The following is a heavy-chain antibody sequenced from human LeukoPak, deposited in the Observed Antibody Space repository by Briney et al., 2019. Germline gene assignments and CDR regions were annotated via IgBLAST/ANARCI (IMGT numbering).Heavy chain of an antibody. CDR3: AENYGDDVSGAFDI. V-gene: IGHV3-23*01. CDR1: GFTFSSYG. CDR2: ISGSGGNT. J-gene: IGHJ3*02. Sequence: GGSLRLSCAASGFTFSSYGMTWVRQAPGKGLEWVSAISGSGGNTYHADSVKGRFTISRDNSKNTLSVQMDRLRAEDTAVYYCAENYGDDVSGAFDIWGQGTMVTVSS. D-gene: IGHD4-17*01.